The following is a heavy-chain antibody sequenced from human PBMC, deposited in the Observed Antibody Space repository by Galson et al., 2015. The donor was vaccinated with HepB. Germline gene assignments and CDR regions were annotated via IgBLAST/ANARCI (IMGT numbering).Heavy chain of an antibody. CDR1: GYTFTSYA. D-gene: IGHD3-22*01. Sequence: SVKVSCKASGYTFTSYAMHWVRQAPGQRLEWMGWINAGNGNTKYSQKFQGRVTITRDTSASTAYMELSSLRSEDTAVYYCARNYYDSSGYDEAFDIWGQGTMVTVSS. V-gene: IGHV1-3*01. CDR2: INAGNGNT. CDR3: ARNYYDSSGYDEAFDI. J-gene: IGHJ3*02.